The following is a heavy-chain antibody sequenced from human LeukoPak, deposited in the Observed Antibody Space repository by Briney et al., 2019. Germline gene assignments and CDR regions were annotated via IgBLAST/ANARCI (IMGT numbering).Heavy chain of an antibody. CDR3: ARADYYFDY. J-gene: IGHJ4*02. Sequence: GGSLRLSCAASGFTFSSYAMHWVRQAPGKGLEYVSAISSNGGSTYYANSVKGRFTISRDNSKNTLYLQMGSLRAEDMAVYYCARADYYFDYWGQGTLVTVSS. CDR2: ISSNGGST. CDR1: GFTFSSYA. V-gene: IGHV3-64*01.